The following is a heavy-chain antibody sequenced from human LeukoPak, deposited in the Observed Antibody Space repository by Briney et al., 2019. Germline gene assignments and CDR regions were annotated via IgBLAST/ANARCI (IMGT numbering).Heavy chain of an antibody. Sequence: PSETLSLTCTVSGGSISSYYWSWIRQPPGKGLEGIGYIYYSGSTNYNPSLKSRVTISVDTSKNQFSLKLSSVTAADTAVYYCARGWFREPHYYFDYWGQGTLVTVSS. CDR1: GGSISSYY. J-gene: IGHJ4*02. D-gene: IGHD3-10*01. CDR2: IYYSGST. V-gene: IGHV4-59*01. CDR3: ARGWFREPHYYFDY.